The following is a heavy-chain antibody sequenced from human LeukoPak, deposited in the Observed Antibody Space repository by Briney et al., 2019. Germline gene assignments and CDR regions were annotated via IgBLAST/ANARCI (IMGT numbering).Heavy chain of an antibody. Sequence: GGSLRLSCVASGFTLSDHWMYWVRQGPSRGLAHVSRVESDASRTTYADSVKGRFTITRDDAKNTMYLQMNSLRVEDTAVYYCVKGGHKLDIQTTHYYYGLDVWGQGTTVAVS. CDR2: VESDASRT. V-gene: IGHV3-74*03. D-gene: IGHD5-12*01. CDR3: VKGGHKLDIQTTHYYYGLDV. J-gene: IGHJ6*02. CDR1: GFTLSDHW.